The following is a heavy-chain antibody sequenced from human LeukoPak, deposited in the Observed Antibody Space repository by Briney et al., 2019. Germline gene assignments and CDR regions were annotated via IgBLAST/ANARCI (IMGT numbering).Heavy chain of an antibody. D-gene: IGHD2-21*02. CDR2: IRGSGNNA. CDR3: AKPVLTAINFFDC. V-gene: IGHV3-23*01. J-gene: IGHJ4*02. CDR1: GFTFSSYD. Sequence: QPGGSLRVSCVASGFTFSSYDISWVRQAPGKRLEWLSVIRGSGNNAYYAGSVKGRFTVSRDNAKNTLYLQMNSLRAEDTALYYCAKPVLTAINFFDCCGQGALVTVSS.